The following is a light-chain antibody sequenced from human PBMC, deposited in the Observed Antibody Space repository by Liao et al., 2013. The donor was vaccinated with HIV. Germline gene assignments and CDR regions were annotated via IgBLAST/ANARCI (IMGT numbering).Light chain of an antibody. Sequence: SYVLTQPPSVSVAPGKTARITCGGKNIGSESVHWYQQKPGQAPVLVIYYDSDRPSGIPERFSASNSGNTATLTITRAQVGDEADYHCHVWDSGIVVFGGGTKVTVL. V-gene: IGLV3-21*01. J-gene: IGLJ2*01. CDR2: YDS. CDR1: NIGSES. CDR3: HVWDSGIVV.